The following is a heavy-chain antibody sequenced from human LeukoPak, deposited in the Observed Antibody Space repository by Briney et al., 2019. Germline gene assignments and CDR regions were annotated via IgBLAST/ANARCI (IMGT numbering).Heavy chain of an antibody. CDR3: ASLRTYYDLSTSGLRDRHFDC. J-gene: IGHJ4*02. CDR2: IKQEGTEK. V-gene: IGHV3-7*01. CDR1: GLNFNIYW. D-gene: IGHD3-9*01. Sequence: GGSLRLSCEAFGLNFNIYWMSWVRQAPGKGLEWVANIKQEGTEKFFVDYVKGRFTISRYNAKNSLYLQMNSLRAEDTAVYYCASLRTYYDLSTSGLRDRHFDCWGQGTLVTVSS.